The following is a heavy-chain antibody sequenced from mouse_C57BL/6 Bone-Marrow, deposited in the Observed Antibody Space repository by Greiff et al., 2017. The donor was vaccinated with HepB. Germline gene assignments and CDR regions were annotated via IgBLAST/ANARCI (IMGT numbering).Heavy chain of an antibody. Sequence: VQLQQSGPELVKPGASVKLSCKASGYTFTSYDINWVKQRPGQGLEWIGWIYPRDGSTKYNEKFKGKATLTVDTSSSTAYMELHSLTSEDSAVYCCARWGGSSYSAYWGQGTLVTVSA. D-gene: IGHD1-1*01. V-gene: IGHV1-85*01. CDR2: IYPRDGST. CDR1: GYTFTSYD. J-gene: IGHJ3*01. CDR3: ARWGGSSYSAY.